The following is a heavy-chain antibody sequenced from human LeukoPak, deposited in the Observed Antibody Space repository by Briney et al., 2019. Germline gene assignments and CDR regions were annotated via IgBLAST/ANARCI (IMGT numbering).Heavy chain of an antibody. CDR2: INHSGST. D-gene: IGHD6-19*01. J-gene: IGHJ3*02. CDR3: ARVVAVAGRAFDI. V-gene: IGHV4-34*01. Sequence: PSETLSLTCAVYGGSFSGYYWSWIRQPPGKGLEWIGEINHSGSTNYNPSLKSRVTISVDTSKNQFSLKLSSVTAADTAVYYCARVVAVAGRAFDIWGQGTMVTVSS. CDR1: GGSFSGYY.